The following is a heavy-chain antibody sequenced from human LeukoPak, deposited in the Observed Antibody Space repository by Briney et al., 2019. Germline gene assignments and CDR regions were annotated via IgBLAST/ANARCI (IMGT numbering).Heavy chain of an antibody. D-gene: IGHD1-14*01. CDR3: ARQSTVPPVYVYYSMDV. J-gene: IGHJ6*02. CDR1: GGSISSYY. Sequence: SEALSLTCTVSGGSISSYYWSWIRLSPGKGLEWIGYISHSGVTTYNSSLKSRVAISLDTSKNQFSLKLSSVTAADTAVYFCARQSTVPPVYVYYSMDVWGQGTAVTVSS. V-gene: IGHV4-59*08. CDR2: ISHSGVT.